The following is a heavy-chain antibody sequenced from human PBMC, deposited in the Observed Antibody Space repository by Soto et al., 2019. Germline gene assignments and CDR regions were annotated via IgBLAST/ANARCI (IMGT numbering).Heavy chain of an antibody. D-gene: IGHD2-8*01. J-gene: IGHJ6*02. CDR2: ISSSGSTI. CDR3: ARRSDAHYYGMDV. V-gene: IGHV3-48*03. Sequence: EVQLVESGGGLVQPGGSLRLSCAASGFTFSSYEMNWVRQAPGKGLEWVSYISSSGSTIYYADSVKGRFTISRDNAKNSLYLQMNSLRAEDTAVYYCARRSDAHYYGMDVWGQGTTVTVSS. CDR1: GFTFSSYE.